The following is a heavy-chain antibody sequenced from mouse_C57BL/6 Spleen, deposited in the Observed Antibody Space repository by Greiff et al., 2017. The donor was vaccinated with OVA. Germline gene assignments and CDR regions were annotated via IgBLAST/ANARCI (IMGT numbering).Heavy chain of an antibody. CDR1: GFTFSDYG. CDR3: ARREDYDGYFYAMDD. D-gene: IGHD2-3*01. CDR2: ISNLAYSI. Sequence: EVQGVESGGGLVQPGGSLKLSCAASGFTFSDYGMAWVRQAPRKGPEWVAFISNLAYSIYYADTVTGRFTISRENAKNTLYLEMSSLRSEDTAMYYCARREDYDGYFYAMDDWGQGTSVTVSS. J-gene: IGHJ4*01. V-gene: IGHV5-15*01.